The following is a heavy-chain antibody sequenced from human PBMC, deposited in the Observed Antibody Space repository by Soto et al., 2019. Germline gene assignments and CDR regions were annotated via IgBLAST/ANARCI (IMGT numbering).Heavy chain of an antibody. D-gene: IGHD5-12*01. Sequence: PGGSLRLSCAASGFTFSSYSMNWVRQAPGKGLEWVSSISSSSSYIYYADSVKGRFTISRDNAKNSLYLQMNSLRAEDTAVYYCAXDQRLRKIHPEWFDYWGQGTLVTVSS. V-gene: IGHV3-21*01. CDR1: GFTFSSYS. CDR3: AXDQRLRKIHPEWFDY. J-gene: IGHJ4*02. CDR2: ISSSSSYI.